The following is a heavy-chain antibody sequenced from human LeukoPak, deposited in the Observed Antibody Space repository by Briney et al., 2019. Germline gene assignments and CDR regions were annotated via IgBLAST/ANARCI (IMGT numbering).Heavy chain of an antibody. V-gene: IGHV3-23*01. CDR1: GFTFSSYA. CDR3: ARGPLGTWYYYGSGSYSLDY. Sequence: GGSLRLSCAASGFTFSSYAMNWVRQTPGKGLEWVSGISGSSGGTYYADSVKGRFTISRDNSKNTLYLQMNSLRAEDTAVYYCARGPLGTWYYYGSGSYSLDYWGQGTLVTVSS. J-gene: IGHJ4*02. D-gene: IGHD3-10*01. CDR2: ISGSSGGT.